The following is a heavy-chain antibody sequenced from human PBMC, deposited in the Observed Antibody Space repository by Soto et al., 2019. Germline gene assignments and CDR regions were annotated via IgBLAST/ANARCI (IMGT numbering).Heavy chain of an antibody. CDR2: IHHSGSS. CDR1: GGSIISTNW. V-gene: IGHV4-4*02. CDR3: AKYFGSGVRYYFDN. J-gene: IGHJ4*02. D-gene: IGHD3-10*01. Sequence: SETLSLTCAVSGGSIISTNWWSWVRQSPGKGLEWIGEIHHSGSSSYNPSLKRRVTISVDKSKNQFSLKLTSVTAADTAVYYWAKYFGSGVRYYFDNWGQGILVTVSS.